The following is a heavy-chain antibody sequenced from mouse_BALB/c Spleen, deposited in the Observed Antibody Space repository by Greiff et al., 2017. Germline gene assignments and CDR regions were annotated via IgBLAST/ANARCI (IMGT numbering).Heavy chain of an antibody. J-gene: IGHJ4*01. Sequence: EVQVVESGGDLVKPGGSLKLSCAASGFTFSSYGMSWVRQTPDKRLEWVATISSGGSYTYYPDSVKGRFTISRDNAKNTLYLQMSSLKSEDTAMYYCARQDYYGRDYAMDYWGQGTSVTVSS. D-gene: IGHD1-1*01. CDR2: ISSGGSYT. V-gene: IGHV5-6*01. CDR3: ARQDYYGRDYAMDY. CDR1: GFTFSSYG.